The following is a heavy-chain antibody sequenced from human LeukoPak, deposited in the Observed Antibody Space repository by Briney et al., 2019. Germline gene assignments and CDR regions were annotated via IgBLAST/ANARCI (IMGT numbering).Heavy chain of an antibody. Sequence: GRSLRLSCAASGFTFSSYAMHWVRQAPGKGLEWVAVISYDGSNKYYADSVKGRFTISRDNSKNTLYPQMNSLRGEDTAVYYCESGSCSNYDFYDWDQGSLV. D-gene: IGHD4-11*01. J-gene: IGHJ4*02. V-gene: IGHV3-30-3*01. CDR1: GFTFSSYA. CDR3: ESGSCSNYDFYD. CDR2: ISYDGSNK.